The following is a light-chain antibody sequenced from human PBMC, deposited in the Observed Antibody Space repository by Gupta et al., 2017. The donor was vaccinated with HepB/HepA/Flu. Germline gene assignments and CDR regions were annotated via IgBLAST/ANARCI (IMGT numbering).Light chain of an antibody. CDR2: GAS. CDR1: QSVSSN. Sequence: IVMTQSPATLSVSPGERATLSCRASQSVSSNLAWYQQKPGQAPRLLIYGASTRATGIPARFSGSGSGTEFTLTIRRLQSEDFAVYYCQQYNNWAGWTFGQGTKVEIK. V-gene: IGKV3-15*01. CDR3: QQYNNWAGWT. J-gene: IGKJ1*01.